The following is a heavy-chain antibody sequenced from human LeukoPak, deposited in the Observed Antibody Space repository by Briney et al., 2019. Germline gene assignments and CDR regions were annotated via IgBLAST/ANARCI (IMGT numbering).Heavy chain of an antibody. CDR2: ISDSSTYI. CDR1: GFTFRNYN. V-gene: IGHV3-21*01. Sequence: GGSLRLSCAVSGFTFRNYNMHWVRQAPGKGLEWVSFISDSSTYIYYADSVKGRFTVSRDNAKNSLYLQMSSLRAEDTAVYYCARDYRCSDYGCYSHFDYWGQGILVTVSS. D-gene: IGHD2-15*01. CDR3: ARDYRCSDYGCYSHFDY. J-gene: IGHJ4*02.